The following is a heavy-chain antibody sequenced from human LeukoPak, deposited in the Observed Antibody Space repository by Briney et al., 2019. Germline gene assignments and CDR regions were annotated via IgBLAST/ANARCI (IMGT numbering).Heavy chain of an antibody. CDR3: ARGRYTSTNWFDP. CDR2: ISYDGSNK. D-gene: IGHD1-26*01. J-gene: IGHJ5*02. V-gene: IGHV3-30-3*01. CDR1: GFTFSSYA. Sequence: GGSLRLSCAASGFTFSSYAMHWVSQAPGKGLEWVAVISYDGSNKYYADSVKGRFTISRDNSKNTLYLQMNSLRTEDTAVYYCARGRYTSTNWFDPWGQGTLVTVSS.